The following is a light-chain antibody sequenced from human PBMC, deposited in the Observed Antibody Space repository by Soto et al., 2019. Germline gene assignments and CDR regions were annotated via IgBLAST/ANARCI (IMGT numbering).Light chain of an antibody. CDR2: DAS. Sequence: DKVLTESPSTLSFSPGEGAAVSCVAIRTMNNKLAWYQQKPGQAPRLLIFDASTRATGIPARFSASGSGTEFTLTISSLQSEDFAVYYCQHYSSWPLSFGGGTKVDIK. CDR3: QHYSSWPLS. J-gene: IGKJ4*01. V-gene: IGKV3-15*01. CDR1: RTMNNK.